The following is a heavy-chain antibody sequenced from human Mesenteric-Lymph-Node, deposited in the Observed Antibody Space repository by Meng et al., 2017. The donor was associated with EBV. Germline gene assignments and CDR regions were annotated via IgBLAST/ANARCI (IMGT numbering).Heavy chain of an antibody. J-gene: IGHJ4*02. CDR3: ARDLGYSGYYPAY. CDR1: GDSVSSGSKY. CDR2: MYYSGIT. Sequence: QFQLQGSGSGLVKSSQTLSLTCAVSGDSVSSGSKYWSWIRQSPGKGLEWIGYMYYSGITKYNPSLKSRVTISVDTSKNQFSLKLSSVTAADTAVYYCARDLGYSGYYPAYWGQGTLVTVSS. D-gene: IGHD5-12*01. V-gene: IGHV4-61*01.